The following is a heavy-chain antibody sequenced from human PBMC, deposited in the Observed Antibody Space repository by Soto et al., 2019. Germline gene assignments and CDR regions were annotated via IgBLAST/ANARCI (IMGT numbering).Heavy chain of an antibody. J-gene: IGHJ4*02. CDR2: IYYSGST. D-gene: IGHD5-18*01. CDR3: ARQERLWLSDY. V-gene: IGHV4-39*01. CDR1: GGSISNSSYY. Sequence: PSETLSLTCTVSGGSISNSSYYWGWIRQPPGKGLEWIGSIYYSGSTYYNPSLKSRVTISVDTSKNQFSLKLSSVTAADTAVYYCARQERLWLSDYWGQGTLVTAPQ.